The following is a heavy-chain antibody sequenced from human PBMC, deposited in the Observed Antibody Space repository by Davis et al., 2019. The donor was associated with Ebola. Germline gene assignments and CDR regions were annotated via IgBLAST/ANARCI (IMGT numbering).Heavy chain of an antibody. CDR3: AKGDYGDYYYYYYGMDV. J-gene: IGHJ6*02. CDR1: GFSFRDYR. CDR2: IKQDGGEK. Sequence: GESLKISCEASGFSFRDYRICWVRQAPGKGLEWVANIKQDGGEKYYVDSVKGRFTISRDNAKNSLYLQMNSLRAEDTAVYYCAKGDYGDYYYYYYGMDVWGQGTTVTVSS. V-gene: IGHV3-7*03. D-gene: IGHD4-17*01.